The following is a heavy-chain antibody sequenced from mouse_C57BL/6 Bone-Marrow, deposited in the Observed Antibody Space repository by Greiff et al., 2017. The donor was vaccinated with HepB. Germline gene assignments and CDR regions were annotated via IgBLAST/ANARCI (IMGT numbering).Heavy chain of an antibody. V-gene: IGHV14-3*01. Sequence: EVQLQQSVAELVRPGASVKLSCTASGFNIKNTHMHWVKQRPEQGLEWIGRIDPANGNTKYAPKFQGKATITADTSSNTAYLQLSSLTSEDTAIYYCASITTVSPYAMDYWGQGTSVTVSS. CDR3: ASITTVSPYAMDY. J-gene: IGHJ4*01. CDR2: IDPANGNT. CDR1: GFNIKNTH. D-gene: IGHD1-1*01.